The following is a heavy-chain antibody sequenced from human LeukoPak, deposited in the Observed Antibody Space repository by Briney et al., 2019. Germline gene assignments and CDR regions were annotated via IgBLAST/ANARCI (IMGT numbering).Heavy chain of an antibody. CDR2: SDPEDGET. CDR3: ATRPPTYYYDTSGYIDY. V-gene: IGHV1-24*01. CDR1: GYTVTDLS. J-gene: IGHJ4*02. D-gene: IGHD3-22*01. Sequence: ASVKVSCKVFGYTVTDLSMHWVRQAPGKGLGWMGGSDPEDGETIYGQKFQGRLTMSEDTSVDTAYMELSSLRSEDTAVYYCATRPPTYYYDTSGYIDYWGQGSLVTVSS.